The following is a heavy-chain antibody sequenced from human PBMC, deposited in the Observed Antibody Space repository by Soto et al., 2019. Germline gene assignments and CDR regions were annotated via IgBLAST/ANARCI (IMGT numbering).Heavy chain of an antibody. J-gene: IGHJ4*02. Sequence: GGSLRLSCAASGFTFSSYGMHWVRQAPGKGLEWVAVISYDGSNKYYADSVKGRFTISRDNSKNTLYLQMNSLRAEDTAVYYCAKAGGYDSSGYPIYWGQGTLVTVSS. V-gene: IGHV3-30*18. CDR2: ISYDGSNK. D-gene: IGHD3-22*01. CDR1: GFTFSSYG. CDR3: AKAGGYDSSGYPIY.